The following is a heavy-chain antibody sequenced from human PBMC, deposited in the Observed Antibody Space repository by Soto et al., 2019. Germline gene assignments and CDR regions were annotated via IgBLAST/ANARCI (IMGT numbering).Heavy chain of an antibody. J-gene: IGHJ6*02. Sequence: EVQLVESGGGLVKPGGSLRLSCAASGFTFSSYSMNWVRQAPGKGLEWVSSISSSSSYIYYADSVKGRFTISRDNAKNSLYLQMNSLRAEVTAVYYCASMADSGSYLQIGYYYGMDVWGQGTTVTVSS. CDR2: ISSSSSYI. CDR3: ASMADSGSYLQIGYYYGMDV. V-gene: IGHV3-21*01. CDR1: GFTFSSYS. D-gene: IGHD1-26*01.